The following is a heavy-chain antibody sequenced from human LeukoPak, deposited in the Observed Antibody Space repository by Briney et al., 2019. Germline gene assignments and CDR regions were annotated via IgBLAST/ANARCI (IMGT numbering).Heavy chain of an antibody. Sequence: GASVKVSCKVSGYTLTELSMHWVRQAPGKGLEWMGGLDPEDGETIYAQKFQGRVTMTEDTSTDTAYMELSSLRSEDTAVYYCATTLRDQWLVLTNFDYWGQGTLVTVSS. V-gene: IGHV1-24*01. D-gene: IGHD6-19*01. CDR2: LDPEDGET. CDR1: GYTLTELS. J-gene: IGHJ4*02. CDR3: ATTLRDQWLVLTNFDY.